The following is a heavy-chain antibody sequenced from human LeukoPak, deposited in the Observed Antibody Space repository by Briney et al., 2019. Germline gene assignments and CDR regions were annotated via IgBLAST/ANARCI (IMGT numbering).Heavy chain of an antibody. CDR2: ITSSSSYI. J-gene: IGHJ4*02. CDR1: GFTFSSYT. V-gene: IGHV3-21*01. Sequence: GGSLRLSCAASGFTFSSYTMNWVRQAPGKGLEWVSSITSSSSYIYYADSVKGRFTISRDSAKNSVYLQMNSLRAEDTAVYYCAREGGHDYWGQGTLVTVSS. CDR3: AREGGHDY. D-gene: IGHD2-15*01.